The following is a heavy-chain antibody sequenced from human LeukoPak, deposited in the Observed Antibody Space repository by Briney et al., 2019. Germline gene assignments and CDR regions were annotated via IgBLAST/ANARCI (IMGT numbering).Heavy chain of an antibody. Sequence: HPGGSLRLSCAASEFPFSDYGMTWVRQAPGKGLEWVSSISGSGGTTYYADSVKGRFTISRDNSKNTLYLQMNSLRAEDTAVYYCAKGQYEIFWVGESSRRETYYFDYWGQGTLVTVSS. J-gene: IGHJ4*02. CDR1: EFPFSDYG. V-gene: IGHV3-23*01. CDR2: ISGSGGTT. D-gene: IGHD2/OR15-2a*01. CDR3: AKGQYEIFWVGESSRRETYYFDY.